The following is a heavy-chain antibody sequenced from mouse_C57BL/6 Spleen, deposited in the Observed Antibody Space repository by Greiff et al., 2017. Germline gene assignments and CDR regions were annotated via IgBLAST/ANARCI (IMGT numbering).Heavy chain of an antibody. CDR2: IDPSDSYT. CDR3: ARGGYDYDVYFDY. CDR1: GYTFTSYW. Sequence: QVQLQQPGAELVRPGTSVKLSCKASGYTFTSYWMYWVKQRPGQGLEWIGVIDPSDSYTNYNQKFKGKATLTVDTSSSTAYLQISSLTSEDAAVYYCARGGYDYDVYFDYWGQGTTLTVSS. J-gene: IGHJ2*01. D-gene: IGHD2-4*01. V-gene: IGHV1-59*01.